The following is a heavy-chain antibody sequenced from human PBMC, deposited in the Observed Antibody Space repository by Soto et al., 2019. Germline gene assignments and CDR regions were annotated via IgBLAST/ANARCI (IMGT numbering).Heavy chain of an antibody. Sequence: SETLSLTCAVYGGSFSCYYWSWIRQPPGKGLEWIGEINHSGSTNYNPSLKSRVTISVDTSKNQFSLKLSSVTAADTAVYYCARGKLSDYVWGSYRYHFDYWGQGTVVTVSS. CDR1: GGSFSCYY. CDR2: INHSGST. V-gene: IGHV4-34*01. J-gene: IGHJ4*02. D-gene: IGHD3-16*02. CDR3: ARGKLSDYVWGSYRYHFDY.